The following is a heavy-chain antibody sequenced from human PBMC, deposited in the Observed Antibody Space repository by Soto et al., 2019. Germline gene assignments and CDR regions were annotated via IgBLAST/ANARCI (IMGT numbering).Heavy chain of an antibody. Sequence: EVQLLESGGGLVQPGGSLRLSCAASGFTFSSYAMSWVRKAPGKGLEWVSAISGSGGSTYYADSVKGRFTISRDNSKNTLYLQMNSLRAEDTAVYYCAKDCIAARRGYYYYGMDVWGQGTTVTVSS. V-gene: IGHV3-23*01. CDR3: AKDCIAARRGYYYYGMDV. D-gene: IGHD6-6*01. CDR2: ISGSGGST. CDR1: GFTFSSYA. J-gene: IGHJ6*02.